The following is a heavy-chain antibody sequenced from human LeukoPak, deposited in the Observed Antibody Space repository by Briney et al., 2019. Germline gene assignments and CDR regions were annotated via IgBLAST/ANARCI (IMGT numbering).Heavy chain of an antibody. CDR2: MNPNSGIT. Sequence: EASVKVSCKASGYTFISYDINWVRQATGLGLEWMGWMNPNSGITGYAQKFQGRVSMTRNTSIGTAYMELSSLKSEDTAVYYCARGLYYYDSNGRTPYDYWGQGTLVTVSS. D-gene: IGHD3-22*01. V-gene: IGHV1-8*01. CDR3: ARGLYYYDSNGRTPYDY. J-gene: IGHJ4*02. CDR1: GYTFISYD.